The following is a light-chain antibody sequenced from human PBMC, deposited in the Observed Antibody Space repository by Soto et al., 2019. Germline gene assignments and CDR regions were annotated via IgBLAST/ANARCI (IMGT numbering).Light chain of an antibody. CDR1: SSNIGNNY. Sequence: QSVLTQPPSVSAAPGQKVTISCSGSSSNIGNNYVSWYQQLPGTAPKLLIYDNNKRPSGIPDRFSGSKSGTSATLGITGLQTGDEADYYCGTWDSSLSPWGVFGGGTKVTVL. CDR3: GTWDSSLSPWGV. CDR2: DNN. V-gene: IGLV1-51*01. J-gene: IGLJ2*01.